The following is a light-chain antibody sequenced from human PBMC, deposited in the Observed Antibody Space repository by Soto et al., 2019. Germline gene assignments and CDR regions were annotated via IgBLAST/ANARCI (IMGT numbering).Light chain of an antibody. Sequence: DIQMTQSASSLSASVGDRVTITCRASQSISSYLNWYQQKPGKAPKLLIYAASSLQSGVPSRFSGSGSGTDFTLTISSLQPEDFATYYCPQSYSPPITFGQGTRLEI. CDR2: AAS. CDR1: QSISSY. CDR3: PQSYSPPIT. J-gene: IGKJ5*01. V-gene: IGKV1-39*01.